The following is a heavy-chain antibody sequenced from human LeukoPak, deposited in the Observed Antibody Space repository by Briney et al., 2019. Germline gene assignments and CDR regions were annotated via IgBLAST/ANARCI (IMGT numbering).Heavy chain of an antibody. CDR1: GGSINSSGYY. Sequence: KPSETLSLTCTASGGSINSSGYYWGWIRQPPGKGLEWIASINYSGTTYYNPSLKSRVTISEDRSKNQFSLKLSSVTAADTAVYYCARLRDGRWLLEYWGQGTLVTVSS. J-gene: IGHJ4*02. CDR3: ARLRDGRWLLEY. V-gene: IGHV4-39*01. D-gene: IGHD5-24*01. CDR2: INYSGTT.